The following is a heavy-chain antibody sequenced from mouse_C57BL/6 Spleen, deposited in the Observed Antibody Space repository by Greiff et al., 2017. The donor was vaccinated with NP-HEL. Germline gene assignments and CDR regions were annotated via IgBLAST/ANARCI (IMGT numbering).Heavy chain of an antibody. D-gene: IGHD1-1*01. CDR1: GYSITSGYY. J-gene: IGHJ3*01. CDR2: ISYDGSN. Sequence: EVQLQQSGPGLVKPSQSLSLTCSVTGYSITSGYYWNWIRQFPGNKLEWMGYISYDGSNNYNPSLKNRISITRDTSKNQFFLKLNSVTTEDTATYYCAGGVFTFVAYWGQGTLVTVSA. CDR3: AGGVFTFVAY. V-gene: IGHV3-6*01.